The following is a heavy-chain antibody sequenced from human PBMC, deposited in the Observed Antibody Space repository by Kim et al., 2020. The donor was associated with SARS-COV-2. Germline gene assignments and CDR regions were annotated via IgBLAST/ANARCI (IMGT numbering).Heavy chain of an antibody. D-gene: IGHD3-22*01. CDR1: GFTFSSYA. Sequence: GGSLRLSCAASGFTFSSYAMSWVRQAPGKGLEWVSAISGSGGSTYYADSVKGRFTISRDNSKNTLYLQMNSLRAEDTAVYYCAIYESSGFLRYWGQGTLVTVSS. CDR3: AIYESSGFLRY. CDR2: ISGSGGST. J-gene: IGHJ4*02. V-gene: IGHV3-23*01.